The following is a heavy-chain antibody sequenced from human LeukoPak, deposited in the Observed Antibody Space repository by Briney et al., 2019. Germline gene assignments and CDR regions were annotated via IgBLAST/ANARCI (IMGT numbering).Heavy chain of an antibody. CDR2: ISAYNGYT. D-gene: IGHD1-26*01. V-gene: IGHV1-18*01. CDR1: GGTFSSYA. CDR3: ARVGGNYEGLIDY. Sequence: ASVKASCKASGGTFSSYAIGWVRQAPGQGLEWMGWISAYNGYTKYAPSLQGRVTMTTDTSTSTAYMQLRSLRSDDTAMYYCARVGGNYEGLIDYWGQGTLVTVSS. J-gene: IGHJ4*02.